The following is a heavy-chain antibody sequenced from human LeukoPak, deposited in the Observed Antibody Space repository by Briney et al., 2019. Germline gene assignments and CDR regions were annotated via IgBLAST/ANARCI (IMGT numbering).Heavy chain of an antibody. CDR1: GYTFTSYG. CDR3: ARALCSSTSCYLKPSYFDY. J-gene: IGHJ4*02. V-gene: IGHV1-18*01. CDR2: ISAYNGNT. D-gene: IGHD2-2*01. Sequence: ASVKVSCKASGYTFTSYGISWVRQAPGQGLEWMGWISAYNGNTNYAQKLQGRVTMTTDTSTSTAYMELRSLRSDDTAVYYCARALCSSTSCYLKPSYFDYWGQGTLVNVSS.